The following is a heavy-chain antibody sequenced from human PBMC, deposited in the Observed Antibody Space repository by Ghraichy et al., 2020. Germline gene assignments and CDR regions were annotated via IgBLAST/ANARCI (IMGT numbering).Heavy chain of an antibody. CDR2: IRYDGSNK. Sequence: GGSLRLSCAASGFTFSSYGMHWVRQAPGKGLEWVAFIRYDGSNKYYADSVKGRFTISRDNSKNTLYLQMNSLRAEDTAVYYCAKDNVRYSYGHRNSDYWGQGTLVTVSS. CDR3: AKDNVRYSYGHRNSDY. J-gene: IGHJ4*02. CDR1: GFTFSSYG. D-gene: IGHD5-18*01. V-gene: IGHV3-30*02.